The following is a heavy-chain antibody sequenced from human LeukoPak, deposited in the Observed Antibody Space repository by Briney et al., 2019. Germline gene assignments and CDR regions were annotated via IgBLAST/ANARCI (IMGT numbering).Heavy chain of an antibody. D-gene: IGHD3-3*01. CDR2: INPNSGGT. Sequence: GASVKVSCKASGYTFTGSYMHWVRQAPGQGLEWMGWINPNSGGTNYARKFQGRVTMTRDTSISTAYMELSRLRSDDTAVYYCARTYDVEAFDIWGQGTMVTVSS. CDR1: GYTFTGSY. J-gene: IGHJ3*02. V-gene: IGHV1-2*02. CDR3: ARTYDVEAFDI.